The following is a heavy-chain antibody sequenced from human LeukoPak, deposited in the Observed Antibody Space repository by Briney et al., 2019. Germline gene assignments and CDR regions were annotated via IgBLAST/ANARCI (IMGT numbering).Heavy chain of an antibody. CDR2: ISYDGSNK. J-gene: IGHJ4*02. Sequence: GGSLRLSCAASGFTVSSNYMSWVRQAPGKGLEWVAVISYDGSNKYYADSVKGRFTISRDNSKNTLYLQMNSLRAEDTAVYYCAKEMRAVAGKSFDYWXQGXLXTXSX. CDR3: AKEMRAVAGKSFDY. D-gene: IGHD6-19*01. CDR1: GFTVSSNY. V-gene: IGHV3-30*18.